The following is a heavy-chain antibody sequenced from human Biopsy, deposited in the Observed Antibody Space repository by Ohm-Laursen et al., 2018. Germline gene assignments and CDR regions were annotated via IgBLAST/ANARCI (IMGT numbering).Heavy chain of an antibody. CDR2: ISPSGATT. V-gene: IGHV1-46*01. D-gene: IGHD5-24*01. J-gene: IGHJ6*02. Sequence: SVKVSCKPSGNTFATYHIHWVRQAPGQGLEWMGVISPSGATTSFSQKFQGRITMTRDTSTGAVYMDLNSLGSEDTAVYYCARAGVGSDGTDSYYYGMDVWGPGTTVTVSS. CDR1: GNTFATYH. CDR3: ARAGVGSDGTDSYYYGMDV.